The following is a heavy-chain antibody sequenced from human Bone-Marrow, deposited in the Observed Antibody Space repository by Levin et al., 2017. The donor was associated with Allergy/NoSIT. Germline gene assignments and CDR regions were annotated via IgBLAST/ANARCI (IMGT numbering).Heavy chain of an antibody. D-gene: IGHD3-22*01. CDR1: GFTFSSYG. CDR3: AKDAYYDSSGYYGGVGDY. Sequence: PSGGSLRLSCAASGFTFSSYGMHWVRQAPGKGLEWVAVISYDGSNKYYADSVKGRFTISRDNSKNTLYLQMNSLRAEDTAVYYCAKDAYYDSSGYYGGVGDYWGQGTLVTVSS. CDR2: ISYDGSNK. J-gene: IGHJ4*02. V-gene: IGHV3-30*18.